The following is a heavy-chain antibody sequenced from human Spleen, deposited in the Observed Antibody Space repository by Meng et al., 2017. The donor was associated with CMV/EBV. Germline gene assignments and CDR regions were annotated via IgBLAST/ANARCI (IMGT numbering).Heavy chain of an antibody. CDR2: ISWNSGSI. CDR3: AKGRYYDSSGYLIDY. D-gene: IGHD3-22*01. J-gene: IGHJ4*02. CDR1: GFTFDDYA. Sequence: SLKISCAASGFTFDDYAMHWVRQAPGKGLEWVSGISWNSGSIGYADSVKGRFTISRDNAKNSLYLQMNSLRAEDTALYYCAKGRYYDSSGYLIDYWGQGTLVTVSS. V-gene: IGHV3-9*01.